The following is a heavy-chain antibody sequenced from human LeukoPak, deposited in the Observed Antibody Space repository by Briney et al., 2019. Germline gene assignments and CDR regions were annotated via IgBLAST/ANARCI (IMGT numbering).Heavy chain of an antibody. D-gene: IGHD3-10*01. V-gene: IGHV3-74*01. J-gene: IGHJ4*02. CDR3: ARRGPYFDY. Sequence: PGGSLRLSCAASGFTFSSYWMHWVRHTPGKGLVWVSRINTDGSTTAYADSVKGRFTISRDNAKNTLYLQMNSLRAEDTAVYYCARRGPYFDYWGQGTLVTVSS. CDR1: GFTFSSYW. CDR2: INTDGSTT.